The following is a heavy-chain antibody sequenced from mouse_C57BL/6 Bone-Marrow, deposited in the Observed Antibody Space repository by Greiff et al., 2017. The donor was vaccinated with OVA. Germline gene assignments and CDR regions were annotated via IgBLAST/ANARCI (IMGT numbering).Heavy chain of an antibody. CDR2: IDPEDGET. D-gene: IGHD1-1*01. V-gene: IGHV14-2*01. Sequence: VQLKESGAELVKPGASVKLSCTASGFNIKDYYMHWVKQRTEQGLEWIGRIDPEDGETKYDPKFQGKATITADTSSNTAYLQLSSLTSEDTAVYYCAPHYYGSSYDYAMDYWGQGTSVTVSS. CDR1: GFNIKDYY. J-gene: IGHJ4*01. CDR3: APHYYGSSYDYAMDY.